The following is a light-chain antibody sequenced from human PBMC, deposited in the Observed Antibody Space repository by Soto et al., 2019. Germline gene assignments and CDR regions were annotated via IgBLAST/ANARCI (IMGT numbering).Light chain of an antibody. V-gene: IGKV3-20*01. CDR3: QQYGSSPWP. CDR1: QSVSSY. CDR2: GAS. J-gene: IGKJ1*01. Sequence: IVLTQSPGTLSLSPGERATLSCRAGQSVSSYLAWYQQKPGQGPRLLIYGASSRAPGIPDRFSGSGSGTDFTLTISRLEPEDFAVYYCQQYGSSPWPFGQGTKVDIK.